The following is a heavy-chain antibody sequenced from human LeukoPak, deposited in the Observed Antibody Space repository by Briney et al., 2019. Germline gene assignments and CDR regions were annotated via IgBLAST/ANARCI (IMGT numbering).Heavy chain of an antibody. CDR2: IHYSGST. CDR1: GGSISSYY. CDR3: ARDRAASSSYYFDY. J-gene: IGHJ4*02. D-gene: IGHD2-15*01. V-gene: IGHV4-59*12. Sequence: SETLSLTCTVSGGSISSYYWGWIRQPPGKGLEWIGYIHYSGSTNYNPSLKSRVTISVDTSKNQFSLKLSSVTAADTAVYYCARDRAASSSYYFDYWGQGTLVAVSS.